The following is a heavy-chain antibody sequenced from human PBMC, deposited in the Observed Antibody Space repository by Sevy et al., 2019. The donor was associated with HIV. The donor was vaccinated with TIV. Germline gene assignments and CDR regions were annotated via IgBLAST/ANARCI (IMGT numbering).Heavy chain of an antibody. D-gene: IGHD5-12*01. CDR3: ASEVGGYNWIPYYFDS. Sequence: GGSLRLSCVASGFTFTNYWISWVRQTPGKGLEWVATIKQDESEKYYLDSVKGRFAISRDNGKKSVSLQMNGLSAEDTALDYGASEVGGYNWIPYYFDSWGQGTLVTVSS. CDR1: GFTFTNYW. V-gene: IGHV3-7*01. CDR2: IKQDESEK. J-gene: IGHJ4*02.